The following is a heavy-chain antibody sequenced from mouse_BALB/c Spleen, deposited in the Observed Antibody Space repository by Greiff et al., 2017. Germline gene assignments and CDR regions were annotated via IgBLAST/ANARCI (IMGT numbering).Heavy chain of an antibody. CDR3: ARSPDYYAMDY. CDR2: INPSTGYT. V-gene: IGHV1-7*01. CDR1: GYTFTSYW. Sequence: VQLQESGAELAKPGASVKMSCKASGYTFTSYWMHWVKQRPGQGLEWIGYINPSTGYTEYNQKFKDKATLTADKSSSTAYMQLSSLTSEDSAVYYCARSPDYYAMDYWGQGTSGTVSS. J-gene: IGHJ4*01.